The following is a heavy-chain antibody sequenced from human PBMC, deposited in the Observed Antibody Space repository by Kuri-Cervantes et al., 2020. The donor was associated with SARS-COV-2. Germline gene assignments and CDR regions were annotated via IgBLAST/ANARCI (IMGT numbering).Heavy chain of an antibody. D-gene: IGHD3-22*01. CDR2: ISSISDNT. V-gene: IGHV3-23*01. J-gene: IGHJ4*02. Sequence: GESLKISCTASDFSFGRYGMSWVRQAPGKGLEWVSSISSISDNTYYADFVRGRFATTRDNSKNTLYLHMDSLRAEDTAIYYCARPYDEGPTTPNWGQGTLVTVSS. CDR1: DFSFGRYG. CDR3: ARPYDEGPTTPN.